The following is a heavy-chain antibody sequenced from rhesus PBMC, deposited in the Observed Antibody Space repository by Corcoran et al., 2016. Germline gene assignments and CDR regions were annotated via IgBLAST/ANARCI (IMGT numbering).Heavy chain of an antibody. V-gene: IGHV4-165*02. CDR1: GGYLSGYH. Sequence: QVRLQESGPGVVKPSETLSLTCVVSGGYLSGYHWNWIRQPPGKGLEWIGDIGGSSGNTHYNPSLRSRVSISTDTSRNQLSLKLTSVTAADTAVYFCARWVDYNKDYYFDHWGQGVLVTVSS. J-gene: IGHJ4*01. CDR2: IGGSSGNT. D-gene: IGHD3-9*01. CDR3: ARWVDYNKDYYFDH.